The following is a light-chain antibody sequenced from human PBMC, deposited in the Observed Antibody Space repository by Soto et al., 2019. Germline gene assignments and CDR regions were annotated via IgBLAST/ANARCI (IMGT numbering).Light chain of an antibody. V-gene: IGKV3-15*01. CDR1: QSVNNN. CDR2: SAS. J-gene: IGKJ3*01. Sequence: DIVMTQSPVTLSVSPGERATLSCTASQSVNNNVAWYQQKPGHTPRLLIYSASIGATGTTARFSGSGSGSDFTLTISSLQSEDFAVYYCQQYNKWPLTFGPGTKVDIK. CDR3: QQYNKWPLT.